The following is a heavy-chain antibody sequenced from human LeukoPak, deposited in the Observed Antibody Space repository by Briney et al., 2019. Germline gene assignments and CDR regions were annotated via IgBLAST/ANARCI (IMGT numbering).Heavy chain of an antibody. CDR3: TSGYYYDSSGYWSALGY. D-gene: IGHD3-22*01. CDR2: TRSKANSYAT. J-gene: IGHJ4*02. CDR1: GFTFSGSA. V-gene: IGHV3-73*01. Sequence: GGSLRLSCAASGFTFSGSAMHWVRQASGKGLEWVGRTRSKANSYATAYAASVKGRFTISRDDSKNTAYLQMNSLKTEDTAVYYCTSGYYYDSSGYWSALGYWGQGTLVTVSS.